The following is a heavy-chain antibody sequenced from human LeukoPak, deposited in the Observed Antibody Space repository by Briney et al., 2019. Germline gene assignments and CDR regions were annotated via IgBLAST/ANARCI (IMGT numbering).Heavy chain of an antibody. Sequence: SETLSLTCTVSGGSISSSSYYWGWIRQPPGKGLEWIGSIYYSGSTYHNPSLKSRVTISVDTSKNQFSLKLSSVTAADTAVYYCASLSYYDSSGYSRFDPWGQGTLVTVSS. D-gene: IGHD3-22*01. CDR3: ASLSYYDSSGYSRFDP. CDR1: GGSISSSSYY. V-gene: IGHV4-39*01. CDR2: IYYSGST. J-gene: IGHJ5*02.